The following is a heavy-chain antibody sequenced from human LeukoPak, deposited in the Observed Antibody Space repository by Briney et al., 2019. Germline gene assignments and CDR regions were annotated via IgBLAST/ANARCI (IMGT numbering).Heavy chain of an antibody. D-gene: IGHD4-17*01. CDR1: GYTFTCYY. J-gene: IGHJ4*02. V-gene: IGHV1-2*02. CDR2: INPNSGGT. CDR3: ARGSGRTTVTTFGY. Sequence: ASVKVSCKASGYTFTCYYMHWVRQAPGQGLEWMGWINPNSGGTNYAQKFQGRVTMTRDTSISTAYMELSRLRSDDTAVYYCARGSGRTTVTTFGYWGQGTLVTVSS.